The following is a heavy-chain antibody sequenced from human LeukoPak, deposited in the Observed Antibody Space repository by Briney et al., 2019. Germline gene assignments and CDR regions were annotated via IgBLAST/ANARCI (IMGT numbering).Heavy chain of an antibody. CDR3: AKVSGSNMIRFDP. CDR1: GFTFSSYA. Sequence: SGGSLRLSCAASGFTFSSYAMSWVRQAPGKGLEWVSAISGCGGSTYYADSVKGRFTISRDNSKNTLYLQMNSLRAEDTAVYYCAKVSGSNMIRFDPWGQGTLVTVSS. J-gene: IGHJ5*02. V-gene: IGHV3-23*01. D-gene: IGHD3-10*01. CDR2: ISGCGGST.